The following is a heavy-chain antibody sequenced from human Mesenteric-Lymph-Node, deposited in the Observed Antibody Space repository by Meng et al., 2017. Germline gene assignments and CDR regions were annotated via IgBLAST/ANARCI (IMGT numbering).Heavy chain of an antibody. J-gene: IGHJ2*01. CDR1: GYTFTSYD. Sequence: QVQLVQSGAEVKKPGASVKVSCKASGYTFTSYDINWVRQGTGQGLEWMGWMNPNRGTTGYAQKFQGRVTMTRNISKSTAYMDLSSLRSEDTAVYYCARDRPNWYFDLWGRGTLVTVSS. V-gene: IGHV1-8*01. CDR3: ARDRPNWYFDL. CDR2: MNPNRGTT.